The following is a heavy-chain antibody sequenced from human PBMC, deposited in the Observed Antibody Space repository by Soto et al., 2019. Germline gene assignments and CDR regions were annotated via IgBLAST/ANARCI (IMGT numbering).Heavy chain of an antibody. CDR3: ARGRLPAAIGNYYMDV. Sequence: GASVKVSCKASGYTFTSYDINWVRQATGQGLEWMGWMNPNSGNTGYAQKFQGRVTMTRDTSISTAYMELSSLRSEDTAVYYCARGRLPAAIGNYYMDVWGKGTTVTVS. CDR1: GYTFTSYD. J-gene: IGHJ6*03. CDR2: MNPNSGNT. V-gene: IGHV1-8*01. D-gene: IGHD2-2*01.